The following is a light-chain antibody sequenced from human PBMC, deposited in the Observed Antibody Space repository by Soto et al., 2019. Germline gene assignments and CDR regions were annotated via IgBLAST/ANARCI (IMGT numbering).Light chain of an antibody. CDR1: SSNIGAGYD. V-gene: IGLV1-40*01. Sequence: QAVLTQPPSVSGAPGQRVTISCTGSSSNIGAGYDVHWYQQLPGTAPKLLIYVNNNRPSGVPDRFSASKSGTSASLAITGLQAEDEADYYCQSYDNSLSTNYVFGTGTKLTVL. CDR2: VNN. CDR3: QSYDNSLSTNYV. J-gene: IGLJ1*01.